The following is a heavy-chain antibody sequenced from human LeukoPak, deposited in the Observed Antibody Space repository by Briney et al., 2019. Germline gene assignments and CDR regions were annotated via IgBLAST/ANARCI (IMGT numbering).Heavy chain of an antibody. V-gene: IGHV4-30-4*08. Sequence: SWVRQPPGKGLEWIGYIYYSGSTYYNPSLKSRVTISVDTSKNQFSLKLSSVTAADTAVYYCARFHTIFGVVTGFDIWGQGTMVTVSS. J-gene: IGHJ3*02. CDR3: ARFHTIFGVVTGFDI. CDR2: IYYSGST. D-gene: IGHD3-3*01.